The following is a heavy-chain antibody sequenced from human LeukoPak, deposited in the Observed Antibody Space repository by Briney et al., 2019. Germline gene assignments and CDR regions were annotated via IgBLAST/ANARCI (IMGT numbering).Heavy chain of an antibody. CDR2: ISGSFTTT. D-gene: IGHD2-15*01. V-gene: IGHV3-23*01. CDR1: GFTFSSYV. J-gene: IGHJ4*02. CDR3: AKGWGGSWSNFDY. Sequence: GGSLRLSCAASGFTFSSYVMSWVRQAPGKGLEWVSSISGSFTTTYYADSVKGRFTISRDNSKNTLYLQMNSLRAEDTAVYYCAKGWGGSWSNFDYWGQGTLVTVSS.